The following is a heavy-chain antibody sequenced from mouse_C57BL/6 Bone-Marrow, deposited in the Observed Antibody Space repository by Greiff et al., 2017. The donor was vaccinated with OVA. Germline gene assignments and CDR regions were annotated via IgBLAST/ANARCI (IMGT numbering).Heavy chain of an antibody. D-gene: IGHD3-3*01. Sequence: QVQLQQPGAELVMPGASVKLSCKASGYTFTSYWMHWVQQRPGQGLEWIGEIDPSDSYTNYNQNFKGQFTLSGDKSTSTGYMQLSSLTSEDTAVYYCAKGTGGYFDYWGQGTTLTVSS. CDR3: AKGTGGYFDY. V-gene: IGHV1-69*01. J-gene: IGHJ2*01. CDR2: IDPSDSYT. CDR1: GYTFTSYW.